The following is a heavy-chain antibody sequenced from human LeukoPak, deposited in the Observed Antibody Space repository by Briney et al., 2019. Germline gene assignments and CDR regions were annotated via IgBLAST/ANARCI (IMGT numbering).Heavy chain of an antibody. V-gene: IGHV3-7*05. Sequence: GGSLRLSCAASGFTFSSFCMSWVRQAPGKGLEWVANINQDGSDKYYVDSVKGRFTISRDNGKKALHLQMSSLRVEDTAVYHCARGFDGYYGFDIWGQGTMVTVSS. CDR3: ARGFDGYYGFDI. D-gene: IGHD5-24*01. CDR2: INQDGSDK. J-gene: IGHJ3*02. CDR1: GFTFSSFC.